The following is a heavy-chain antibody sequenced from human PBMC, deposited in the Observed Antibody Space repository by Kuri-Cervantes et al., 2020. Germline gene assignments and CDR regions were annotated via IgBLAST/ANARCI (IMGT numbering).Heavy chain of an antibody. V-gene: IGHV3-9*01. CDR1: GFTFDDHA. CDR3: AKGVRYNWNYVRVSWYFDL. D-gene: IGHD1-7*01. J-gene: IGHJ2*01. CDR2: ISWNSGSI. Sequence: GGSLRLSCAASGFTFDDHAMHWVRQAPGKGLEWVSGISWNSGSIGYADSVKGRFTISRDNAKNTLYLQMNSLRAEDTAVYYCAKGVRYNWNYVRVSWYFDLWGRGTLVTVSS.